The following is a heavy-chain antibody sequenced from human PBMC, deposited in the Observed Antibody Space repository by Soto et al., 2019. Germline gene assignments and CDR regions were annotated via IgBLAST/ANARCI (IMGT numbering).Heavy chain of an antibody. CDR2: ISYSGNT. CDR1: GESTCNYY. Sequence: PSETLSLTCIISGESTCNYYWSWIRQSPRKGLEWIGYISYSGNTNYNPSLKRRVTISVDTSKDQLSLKVTSVTAADTAMYYCACLRGKRGSPIDYWGQGTQVTVSS. D-gene: IGHD2-15*01. CDR3: ACLRGKRGSPIDY. J-gene: IGHJ4*02. V-gene: IGHV4-59*01.